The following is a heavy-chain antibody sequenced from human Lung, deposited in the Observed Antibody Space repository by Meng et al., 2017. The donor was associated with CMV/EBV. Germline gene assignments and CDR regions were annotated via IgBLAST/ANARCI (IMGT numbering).Heavy chain of an antibody. CDR2: IHHSGRT. Sequence: GSLRLSCAVSGGFISSSSWWSSVRQPPGKGLEWIGEIHHSGRTKYNPSLKSRVIISVDKSKNQFTLNLSSVTAADTAVYFCAREYCSATSCYLVASGGMDVWGQGTTVTVSS. CDR3: AREYCSATSCYLVASGGMDV. CDR1: GGFISSSSW. J-gene: IGHJ6*02. D-gene: IGHD2-2*01. V-gene: IGHV4-4*01.